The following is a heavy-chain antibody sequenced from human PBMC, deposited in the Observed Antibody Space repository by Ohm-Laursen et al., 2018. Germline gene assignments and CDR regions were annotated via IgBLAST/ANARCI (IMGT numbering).Heavy chain of an antibody. Sequence: SLRLSCSASGFTFSSYFMTWVRQAPAKGLEWVANIKHDGSEKYYVDSVKGRFTISRDNAKNSLYLQMDSLRVEDTAVYFCARESIAPFFWGQGTLVTVSS. V-gene: IGHV3-7*01. CDR2: IKHDGSEK. CDR1: GFTFSSYF. D-gene: IGHD2/OR15-2a*01. J-gene: IGHJ4*02. CDR3: ARESIAPFF.